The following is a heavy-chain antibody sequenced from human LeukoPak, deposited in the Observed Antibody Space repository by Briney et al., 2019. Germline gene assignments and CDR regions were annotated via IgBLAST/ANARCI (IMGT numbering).Heavy chain of an antibody. Sequence: PGGSLRLSCAASGFTFNSYAMSWVRQAPGKVLEWVSAITGSGGDTYHADSVKGRFTISRDNSENTLYLQTNSLRAEDTAVYYCAKGSRDSRPYYFDFWGQGTLVTVSS. D-gene: IGHD3-3*01. CDR3: AKGSRDSRPYYFDF. V-gene: IGHV3-23*01. CDR2: ITGSGGDT. J-gene: IGHJ4*02. CDR1: GFTFNSYA.